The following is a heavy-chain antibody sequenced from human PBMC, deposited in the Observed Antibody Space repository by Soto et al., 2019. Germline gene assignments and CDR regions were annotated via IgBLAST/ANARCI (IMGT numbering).Heavy chain of an antibody. V-gene: IGHV4-4*08. D-gene: IGHD3-9*01. J-gene: IGHJ3*02. CDR1: GGVIGSSY. Sequence: PSETLSLTCTVSGGVIGSSYWTWIRQPPGKGLEWIGNVDSTGTSYAPSLKSRVTISLDTSKNQFSLEMTSVTAADTAVYFCATFQTMSLVRVGAFNIWGHGTLVTVSS. CDR2: VDSTGT. CDR3: ATFQTMSLVRVGAFNI.